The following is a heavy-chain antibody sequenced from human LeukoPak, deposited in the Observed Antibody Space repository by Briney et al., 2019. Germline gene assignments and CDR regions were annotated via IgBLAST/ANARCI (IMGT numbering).Heavy chain of an antibody. D-gene: IGHD6-19*01. J-gene: IGHJ4*02. Sequence: GGSLRLSCAASGFTFSSYAMSWVRQVPGKGLEWVSAISGSGGSTYYADSVKGRFTISRDNSKNTLYLQMNSLRAEDTAVYYCARDRNGWYDLDYWGQGTLVTVSS. CDR2: ISGSGGST. CDR1: GFTFSSYA. V-gene: IGHV3-23*01. CDR3: ARDRNGWYDLDY.